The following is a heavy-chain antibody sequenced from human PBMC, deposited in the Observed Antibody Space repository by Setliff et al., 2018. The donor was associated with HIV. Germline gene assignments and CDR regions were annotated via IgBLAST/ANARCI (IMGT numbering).Heavy chain of an antibody. CDR2: IYYSGNT. V-gene: IGHV4-4*02. J-gene: IGHJ4*02. Sequence: PSETLSLTCAVSGGSIGTANWWSWVRQPPGQGLEWIGEIYYSGNTNYNPSLKSRVTMSVDKPKNQLSLKLSSVTAADTAVYYCARHGWSGSYYYPFEYWGQGTLVTVSS. CDR3: ARHGWSGSYYYPFEY. CDR1: GGSIGTANW. D-gene: IGHD1-26*01.